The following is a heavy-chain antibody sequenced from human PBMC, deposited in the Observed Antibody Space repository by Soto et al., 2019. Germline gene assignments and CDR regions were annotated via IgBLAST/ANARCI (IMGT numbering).Heavy chain of an antibody. D-gene: IGHD3-3*01. CDR1: GGSISSGDYY. Sequence: SETLSLTCTVSGGSISSGDYYWSWIRQPTGKGLEWIGYIYYSGSTYYNPSLKSRVTISVDTSKNQFSLKLSSVTAADTAVYYCATERITMFGGRYYGMDVWGQGTTVTVSS. V-gene: IGHV4-30-4*01. CDR2: IYYSGST. CDR3: ATERITMFGGRYYGMDV. J-gene: IGHJ6*02.